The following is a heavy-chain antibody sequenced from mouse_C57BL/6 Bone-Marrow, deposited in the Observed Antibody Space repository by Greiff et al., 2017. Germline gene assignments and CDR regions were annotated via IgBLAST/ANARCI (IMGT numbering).Heavy chain of an antibody. CDR1: GYSLTSYG. CDR3: ASPYGRHYYAMDY. Sequence: QVQLQQSGPGLVQPSQCLSITCTVSGYSLTSYGVHWVRQTPGKGLEWLGVIWRGGSTDYNAAFISRLTISKDNSKSQVFFKMNSLQADETAIYSGASPYGRHYYAMDYWGQGTTVTVSS. V-gene: IGHV2-2*01. J-gene: IGHJ4*01. D-gene: IGHD1-1*01. CDR2: IWRGGST.